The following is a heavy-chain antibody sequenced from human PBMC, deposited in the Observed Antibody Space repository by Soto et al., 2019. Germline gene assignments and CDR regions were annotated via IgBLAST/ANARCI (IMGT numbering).Heavy chain of an antibody. D-gene: IGHD3-22*01. J-gene: IGHJ6*02. CDR2: IYYSGST. Sequence: SETLSLTSNVSGGSISSSSSYWGWIRQPPGKRLEWIGSIYYSGSTYYNPSLKSRVTMSVDTSKNQFPLKLSSVAAADTAVYYCARVVVSSNYYYYDGLDAWGRGTTVPVSS. V-gene: IGHV4-39*01. CDR3: ARVVVSSNYYYYDGLDA. CDR1: GGSISSSSSY.